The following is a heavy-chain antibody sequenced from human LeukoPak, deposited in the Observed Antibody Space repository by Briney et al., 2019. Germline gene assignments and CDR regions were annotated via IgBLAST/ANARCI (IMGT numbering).Heavy chain of an antibody. CDR1: GGSISSGSYY. Sequence: SETLSLTCTVSGGSISSGSYYWSWIRQPAGKGLEWIGRIYTSGSTNYNPSLKSRVTISVDTSKNQFSLKLSSVTAADTAVYYCAREAVVVPAARHYYYYMDVWGKGTTVTVSS. V-gene: IGHV4-61*02. CDR2: IYTSGST. J-gene: IGHJ6*03. D-gene: IGHD2-2*01. CDR3: AREAVVVPAARHYYYYMDV.